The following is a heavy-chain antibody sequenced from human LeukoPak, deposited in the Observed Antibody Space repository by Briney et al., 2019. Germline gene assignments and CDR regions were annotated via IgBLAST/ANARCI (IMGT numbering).Heavy chain of an antibody. D-gene: IGHD3-10*01. V-gene: IGHV3-23*01. CDR3: ARRHYYGSGSYSAHFDY. J-gene: IGHJ4*02. Sequence: GGSLRLSCAASGFTFSSYGMSWGRQAPGKGLEWVSGVSGSGSSTYHADSVKGRFTISRDNSKNTLYLPVNSLRAEDTAVYYCARRHYYGSGSYSAHFDYWGQGTLVTVSS. CDR2: VSGSGSST. CDR1: GFTFSSYG.